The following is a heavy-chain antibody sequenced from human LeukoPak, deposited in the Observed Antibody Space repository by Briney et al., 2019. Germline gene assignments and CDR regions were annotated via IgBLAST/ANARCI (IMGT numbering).Heavy chain of an antibody. CDR3: VANEYDYVWGSYRSFH. V-gene: IGHV1-2*02. CDR1: RDTFIVSY. CDR2: INVNSGGK. Sequence: ASVKASCKTSRDTFIVSYIHWVRQAPGQGLEWMGWINVNSGGKDYAEKFQGRVTVTRDTSISTSYLELSRLRSDDTAVYYCVANEYDYVWGSYRSFHWGQGTLVTVSS. D-gene: IGHD3-16*02. J-gene: IGHJ4*02.